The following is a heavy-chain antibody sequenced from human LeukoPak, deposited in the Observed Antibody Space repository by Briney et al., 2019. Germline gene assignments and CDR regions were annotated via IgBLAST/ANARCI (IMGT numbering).Heavy chain of an antibody. CDR3: ARTYYYDSSDLFDYYYYMDV. Sequence: SETLSLTCTVSGGSISNYYWSWVRQPAGKGLEWIGHIYSSGSTNYNPSLKSRVTMSIDTSKNQFSLKLSSVTAADTAVYYCARTYYYDSSDLFDYYYYMDVWGKGTTVTISS. V-gene: IGHV4-4*07. CDR1: GGSISNYY. J-gene: IGHJ6*03. D-gene: IGHD3-22*01. CDR2: IYSSGST.